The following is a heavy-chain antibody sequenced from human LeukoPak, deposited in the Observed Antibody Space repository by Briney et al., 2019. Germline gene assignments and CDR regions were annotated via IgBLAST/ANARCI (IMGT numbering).Heavy chain of an antibody. Sequence: GSSVKVSCKASGGTFSSYAISWVRQAPGQGLEWVGGIIPIFGTANYAQKFQGRVTITADESTSTAYMELSSLRSEDTAVYYCARGGFFGSYYVQYDAFDIWGQGTMVTVSS. CDR1: GGTFSSYA. CDR2: IIPIFGTA. CDR3: ARGGFFGSYYVQYDAFDI. V-gene: IGHV1-69*01. D-gene: IGHD1-26*01. J-gene: IGHJ3*02.